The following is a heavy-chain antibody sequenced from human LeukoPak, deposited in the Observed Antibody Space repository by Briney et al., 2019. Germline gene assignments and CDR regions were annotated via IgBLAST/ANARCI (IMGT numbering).Heavy chain of an antibody. CDR3: AVGGLRWYPLDY. D-gene: IGHD4-23*01. V-gene: IGHV4-4*02. Sequence: SEALSLTCTVSSDSIFTSNWWSWVRQPPGKGLEWIGQIFHSGSTSYSPSLKSRVTISMDKSKNQISLRLTSVTAADTAVYYCAVGGLRWYPLDYWGQGTLVTVSS. CDR1: SDSIFTSNW. CDR2: IFHSGST. J-gene: IGHJ4*02.